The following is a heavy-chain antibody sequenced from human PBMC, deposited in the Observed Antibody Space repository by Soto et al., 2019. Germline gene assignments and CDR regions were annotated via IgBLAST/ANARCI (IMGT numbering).Heavy chain of an antibody. D-gene: IGHD3-16*01. CDR1: DDSINSDKYY. CDR2: IYYRGNA. J-gene: IGHJ3*02. Sequence: SETLSLTCSVSDDSINSDKYYWGWIRQPPGKGLEWIGSIYYRGNAYYNPSLQSRVTISLDTSKNQFSLKLSSVTAADTAVYYCARGEDDYIWGSYSNAFDIWGQGTMVTV. V-gene: IGHV4-39*07. CDR3: ARGEDDYIWGSYSNAFDI.